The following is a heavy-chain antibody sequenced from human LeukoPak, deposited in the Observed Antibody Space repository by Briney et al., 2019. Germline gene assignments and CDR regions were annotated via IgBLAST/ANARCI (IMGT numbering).Heavy chain of an antibody. CDR3: ARGGGSGSHFDY. D-gene: IGHD3-10*01. Sequence: ASVTVSCKASGYTFTGYYMHWVRQAPGQGLEWMGWINPDSGGTNYAQKFQGRVTMTRDTSISTAYMELSRLRSDDTAVYYCARGGGSGSHFDYWGQGTLVTVSS. V-gene: IGHV1-2*02. J-gene: IGHJ4*02. CDR2: INPDSGGT. CDR1: GYTFTGYY.